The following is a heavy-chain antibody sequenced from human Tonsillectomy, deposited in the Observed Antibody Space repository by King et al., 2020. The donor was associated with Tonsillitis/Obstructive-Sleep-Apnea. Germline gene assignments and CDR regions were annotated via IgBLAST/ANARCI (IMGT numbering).Heavy chain of an antibody. D-gene: IGHD5-12*01. CDR3: ASGGYDFHKPLDS. CDR2: ISYDGNNK. J-gene: IGHJ4*02. Sequence: VQLVESGGGVVQPGRSLRLSCAASGFTFSRYAMHWVRQAPGKGLEWVAVISYDGNNKCYADSVKGRFTISRDNSKNTLYLQMNSLRAEDTAVYYCASGGYDFHKPLDSWGQGTLVTVSS. CDR1: GFTFSRYA. V-gene: IGHV3-30*01.